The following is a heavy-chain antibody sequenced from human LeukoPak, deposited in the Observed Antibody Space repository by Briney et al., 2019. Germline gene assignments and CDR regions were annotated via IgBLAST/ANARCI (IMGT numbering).Heavy chain of an antibody. CDR3: AKRRAVAGQYYFDY. V-gene: IGHV5-51*01. Sequence: AESLNISCEGSGYSFTSYWIGWVRQMPGKGLEWMGLIYPGDSATRYSPSFQGQVTISVDKSISTAYLQWSSLKASDTAMYYCAKRRAVAGQYYFDYWGQGALVTVSS. CDR1: GYSFTSYW. J-gene: IGHJ4*02. D-gene: IGHD6-19*01. CDR2: IYPGDSAT.